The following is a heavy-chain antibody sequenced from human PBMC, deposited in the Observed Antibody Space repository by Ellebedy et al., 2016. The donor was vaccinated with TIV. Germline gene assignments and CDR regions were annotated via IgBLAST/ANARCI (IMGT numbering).Heavy chain of an antibody. CDR3: VRYVAAFDI. CDR2: IRQDGSEK. J-gene: IGHJ3*02. D-gene: IGHD3-16*01. CDR1: GFSFSNYF. V-gene: IGHV3-7*03. Sequence: GESLKISCAASGFSFSNYFMSWVRQAPGKGLEWVANIRQDGSEKNYVDSVKGRFTISRDNAKKSLYLQMNSLRAEDTAVYYCVRYVAAFDIWGQGTMVTVSS.